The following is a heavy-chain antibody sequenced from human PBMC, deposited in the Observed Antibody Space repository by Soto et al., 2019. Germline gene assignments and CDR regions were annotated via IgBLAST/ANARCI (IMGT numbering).Heavy chain of an antibody. J-gene: IGHJ6*02. V-gene: IGHV1-69*12. CDR2: IIPILGTA. CDR1: GGTFSSYA. D-gene: IGHD2-21*02. CDR3: ASDRWVVTATPGGMDV. Sequence: QVQLVQSGAEVKKPGSSVKVSCKASGGTFSSYAISWVRQAPGQGLDWMGGIIPILGTANYAQKFQGRVTITADESTSTAYMELSSLRAEDKAVYYCASDRWVVTATPGGMDVWGQGTTVTVSS.